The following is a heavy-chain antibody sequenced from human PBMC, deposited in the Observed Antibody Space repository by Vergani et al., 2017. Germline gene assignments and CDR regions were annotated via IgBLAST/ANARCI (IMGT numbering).Heavy chain of an antibody. Sequence: QVTLRESVPALVKPTQTLTLTCTFSGFSPSTSGLCVSWIRQPPGKALEWLARIDWDDDKYYSTSLKTRLTISKDTPKNQVVLTMTNMDPVDTATYYCARTRVGAILFDYWGQGTLVTVSS. J-gene: IGHJ4*02. CDR2: IDWDDDK. CDR1: GFSPSTSGLC. V-gene: IGHV2-70*15. CDR3: ARTRVGAILFDY. D-gene: IGHD1-26*01.